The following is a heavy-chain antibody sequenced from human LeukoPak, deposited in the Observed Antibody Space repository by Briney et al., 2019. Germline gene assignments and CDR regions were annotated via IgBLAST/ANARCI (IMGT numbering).Heavy chain of an antibody. CDR2: IIPIFGTA. CDR1: GGTFSSYA. D-gene: IGHD3-3*01. Sequence: ASVKVSCKASGGTFSSYAISWVRQAPGQGLEWMGGIIPIFGTANYAQKFQGRVTITADESTSTAYMEQSSLRSEDTAVYYCARARVGDYDFWSGYYPYFDYWGQGTLVTVSS. CDR3: ARARVGDYDFWSGYYPYFDY. V-gene: IGHV1-69*13. J-gene: IGHJ4*02.